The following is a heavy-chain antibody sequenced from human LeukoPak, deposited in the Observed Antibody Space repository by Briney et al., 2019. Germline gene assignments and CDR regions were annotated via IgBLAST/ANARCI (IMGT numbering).Heavy chain of an antibody. CDR2: IIPIFGTA. CDR1: GGTFSSYA. Sequence: TCNESGGTFSSYAISWMRQAPGHGLEWMGGIIPIFGTANYAQKFQGRVTITADKSTSTAYMELSSLRSEDTAVYYCARSSTDYYGSGSYYYDFYYYGIDVWGKETTVTVSS. V-gene: IGHV1-69*06. D-gene: IGHD3-10*01. J-gene: IGHJ6*04. CDR3: ARSSTDYYGSGSYYYDFYYYGIDV.